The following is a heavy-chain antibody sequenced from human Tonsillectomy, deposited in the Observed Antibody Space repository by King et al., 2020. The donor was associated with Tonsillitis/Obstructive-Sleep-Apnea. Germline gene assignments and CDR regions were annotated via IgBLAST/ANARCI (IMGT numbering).Heavy chain of an antibody. CDR1: GYTFTGYY. CDR2: INPNTGGT. D-gene: IGHD3-22*01. CDR3: TRVGTYYYDSSGYYSDY. Sequence: VQLVESGAEVKKPGASVKVSCTASGYTFTGYYMHWVRQAPGQGLEWMGWINPNTGGTNYAQIFQGRVTMTRDTSISTAYMELSGLRSDDTAVYYCTRVGTYYYDSSGYYSDYWGQGTLVTVSS. V-gene: IGHV1-2*02. J-gene: IGHJ4*02.